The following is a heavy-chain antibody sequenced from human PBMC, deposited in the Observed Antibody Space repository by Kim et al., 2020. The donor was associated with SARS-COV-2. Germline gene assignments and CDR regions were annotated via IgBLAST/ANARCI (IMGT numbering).Heavy chain of an antibody. CDR2: IRSKAYGGTT. CDR1: GFTFGDYA. D-gene: IGHD3-22*01. J-gene: IGHJ4*02. Sequence: GGSLRLSCTASGFTFGDYAMSWFRQAPGKGLEWVGVIRSKAYGGTTEYAASVKGRFTISRDNSKSISYLQMNSLNTEATAVYYCTRAPHYYDSRPPLDYWGQGTLVTVSS. CDR3: TRAPHYYDSRPPLDY. V-gene: IGHV3-49*03.